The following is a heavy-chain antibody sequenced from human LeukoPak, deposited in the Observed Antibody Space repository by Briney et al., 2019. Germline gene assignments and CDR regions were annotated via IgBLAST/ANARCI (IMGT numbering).Heavy chain of an antibody. V-gene: IGHV4-59*08. CDR3: ARQAYLVAFDI. CDR2: IYYSGST. Sequence: SETLSLTCTVAGGSISSYYWSWIRQPPGKGLEWIGYIYYSGSTNYNPSLKSRVTISVDTSKNQFSLKLSSVTAADTAVYYCARQAYLVAFDIWGQGTMVTVSS. CDR1: GGSISSYY. D-gene: IGHD3-3*02. J-gene: IGHJ3*02.